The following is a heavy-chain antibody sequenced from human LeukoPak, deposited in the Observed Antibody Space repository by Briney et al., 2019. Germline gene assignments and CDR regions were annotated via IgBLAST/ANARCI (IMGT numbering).Heavy chain of an antibody. Sequence: SETLSLTCTVSGYSISSGYYWGWIRQPPGKGLEWIGSIYHSGSTYYNPSLKSRVTISVDTSKNQFSLKLSSVTAADTAVYYCARDRAGGGSSWYGGYYYYYMDVWGKGTTVTISS. D-gene: IGHD6-13*01. J-gene: IGHJ6*03. CDR1: GYSISSGYY. V-gene: IGHV4-38-2*02. CDR3: ARDRAGGGSSWYGGYYYYYMDV. CDR2: IYHSGST.